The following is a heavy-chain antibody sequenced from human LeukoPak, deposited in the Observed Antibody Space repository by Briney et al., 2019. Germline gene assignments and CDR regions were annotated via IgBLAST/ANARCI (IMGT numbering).Heavy chain of an antibody. CDR1: GFTFSSYA. Sequence: PGGSLRLSCAASGFTFSSYAMSWVRRAPGKGLEWVSSISSSGHNTYYSDSVKGRFTISRDNSKNTLYLQMSSLRAEDTAVYYCAKRDRPCSGDCSAPYYFDYWGQGTLVTVSS. V-gene: IGHV3-23*01. J-gene: IGHJ4*02. CDR2: ISSSGHNT. D-gene: IGHD2-21*02. CDR3: AKRDRPCSGDCSAPYYFDY.